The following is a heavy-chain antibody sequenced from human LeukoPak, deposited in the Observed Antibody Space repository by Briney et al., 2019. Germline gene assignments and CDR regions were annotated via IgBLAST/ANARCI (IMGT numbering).Heavy chain of an antibody. Sequence: GGSMRLSCAASTFTFSSFAMHWVRQAPGKGLEWVAVISYDGSNKYYADSVKGRLTTSRDNSKNTLYLQMNSLRAEDTAVYYCARELVVGATDYWGQGTLVTVSS. CDR2: ISYDGSNK. CDR3: ARELVVGATDY. D-gene: IGHD1-26*01. J-gene: IGHJ4*02. V-gene: IGHV3-30-3*01. CDR1: TFTFSSFA.